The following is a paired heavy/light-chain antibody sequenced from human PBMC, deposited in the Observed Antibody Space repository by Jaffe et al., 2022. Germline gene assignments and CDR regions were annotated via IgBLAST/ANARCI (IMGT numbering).Light chain of an antibody. V-gene: IGLV2-23*02. CDR1: SSDVGNYNL. Sequence: QSALTQPASVSGSPGQSITISCTGTSSDVGNYNLVSWYQQHPGKAPKLMIYEVSQRPSGVSDRFSGSKSGITASLTISGLQAEDEADYYCCLDAGGHTYVFGTGTKVTVL. CDR2: EVS. J-gene: IGLJ1*01. CDR3: CLDAGGHTYV.
Heavy chain of an antibody. CDR1: GFSFSTYW. CDR3: ARDQQWAFDI. Sequence: EVQLVESGGGLVQPGGSLRLSCAASGFSFSTYWMNWVRQAPGKGLEWVAKINQDGSAKNSVDSVKGRFTISRDNAKNSLYLQMNSLRAEDTAVYYCARDQQWAFDIWGQGTMVTVSS. CDR2: INQDGSAK. J-gene: IGHJ3*02. D-gene: IGHD6-19*01. V-gene: IGHV3-7*05.